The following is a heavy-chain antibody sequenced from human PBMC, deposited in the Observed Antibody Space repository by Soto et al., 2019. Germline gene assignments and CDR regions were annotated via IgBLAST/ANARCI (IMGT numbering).Heavy chain of an antibody. CDR1: GGTFSSYA. J-gene: IGHJ2*01. V-gene: IGHV1-69*01. CDR2: IIPIFGTA. Sequence: QVQLVQSEAEVKKPGSSVKVSCKASGGTFSSYAISWVRQAPGQGLEWMGGIIPIFGTANYAQKFQGRVTITADESTSTAYMELSSLRSEDTAVYYCARGGWSAAAGTGYFDLWGRGTLVTVSS. D-gene: IGHD6-13*01. CDR3: ARGGWSAAAGTGYFDL.